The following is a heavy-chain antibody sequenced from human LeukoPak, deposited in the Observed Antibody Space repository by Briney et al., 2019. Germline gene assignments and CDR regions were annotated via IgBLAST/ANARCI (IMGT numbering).Heavy chain of an antibody. V-gene: IGHV3-23*01. D-gene: IGHD2-15*01. CDR2: ISGSGGRT. Sequence: GGSLRLSCEVSGFTFNNYAMSWVRQAPGKGLEWVSAISGSGGRTYYADSVKGRFTISRDNAKNSLFLQMNSLRAEDTAIYYCTTDTWYSAGHWGQGTLVTVSS. CDR1: GFTFNNYA. J-gene: IGHJ4*02. CDR3: TTDTWYSAGH.